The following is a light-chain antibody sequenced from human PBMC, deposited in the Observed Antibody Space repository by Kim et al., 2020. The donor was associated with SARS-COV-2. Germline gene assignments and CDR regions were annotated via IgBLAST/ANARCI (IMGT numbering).Light chain of an antibody. CDR3: QQYNNWPLYS. V-gene: IGKV3-15*01. Sequence: VSPWERATLSCRASQSVSSYLACYQQKPGQAPRLLIYGASTRATGIPARFSGSGSGTEFTLTISSLQSEDFAVYYCQQYNNWPLYSFGQGTKLEI. J-gene: IGKJ2*03. CDR2: GAS. CDR1: QSVSSY.